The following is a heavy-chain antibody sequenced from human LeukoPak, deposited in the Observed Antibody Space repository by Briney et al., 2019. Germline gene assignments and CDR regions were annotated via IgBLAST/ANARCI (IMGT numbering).Heavy chain of an antibody. CDR2: ISSSSSYI. CDR3: ARDRRKNCYDSSGYYSPRDWYFDL. D-gene: IGHD3-22*01. CDR1: GFTFSSYG. V-gene: IGHV3-21*01. J-gene: IGHJ2*01. Sequence: PGGSLRLSCAASGFTFSSYGMHWVRQAPGKGLEWVSSISSSSSYIYYADSVKGRFTISRDDAKNSLYLQMNSLRAEDTAVYYCARDRRKNCYDSSGYYSPRDWYFDLWGRGTLVTVSS.